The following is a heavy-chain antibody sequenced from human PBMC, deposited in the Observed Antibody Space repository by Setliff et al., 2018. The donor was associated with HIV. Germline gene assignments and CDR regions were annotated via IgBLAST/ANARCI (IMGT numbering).Heavy chain of an antibody. CDR3: ARSRAAGFDY. Sequence: PSETLSLTCSVSGGSISSYFSSYFWTWIRQPAGKGLEWIGRISTNGNTNYNPSLRSRVTMSIDTSKNQFSLNLASVTAADTAVYYCARSRAAGFDYWGQGTLVTVSS. D-gene: IGHD6-13*01. V-gene: IGHV4-4*07. CDR2: ISTNGNT. J-gene: IGHJ4*02. CDR1: GGSISSYFSSYF.